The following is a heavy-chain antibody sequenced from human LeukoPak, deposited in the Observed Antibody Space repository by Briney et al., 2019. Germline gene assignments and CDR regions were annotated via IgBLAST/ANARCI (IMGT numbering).Heavy chain of an antibody. Sequence: GGSLRLSCAASGFTFSSYWMHWVRQARGKGLVWVSRITSDGSTTNYAGSVKGRFTISRDNAKSTLYLQMNSLRAEDTAVYYCARDVGIGGWGQGTLVTVSS. CDR3: ARDVGIGG. V-gene: IGHV3-74*01. D-gene: IGHD2-15*01. J-gene: IGHJ4*02. CDR2: ITSDGSTT. CDR1: GFTFSSYW.